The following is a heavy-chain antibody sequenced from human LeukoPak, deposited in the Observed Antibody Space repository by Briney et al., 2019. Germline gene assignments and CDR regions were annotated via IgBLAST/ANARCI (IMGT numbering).Heavy chain of an antibody. Sequence: PGGSLRLSCAASGFTFSSYEMNWVRQAPGKGLEWVSYISSSGSTIYYADSVKGRFTISRDNSKNTLYLQLNSPRGEDTAVYYCARGQRRHIDMAPSFDYWGQGTLVTVSS. CDR1: GFTFSSYE. CDR2: ISSSGSTI. CDR3: ARGQRRHIDMAPSFDY. D-gene: IGHD5-24*01. J-gene: IGHJ4*02. V-gene: IGHV3-48*03.